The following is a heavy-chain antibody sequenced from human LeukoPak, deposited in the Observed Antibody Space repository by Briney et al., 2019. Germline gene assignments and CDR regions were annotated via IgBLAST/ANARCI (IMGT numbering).Heavy chain of an antibody. V-gene: IGHV4-30-4*08. D-gene: IGHD1-26*01. Sequence: PSETLSLTCTVSGGSISSGDYYWSWIRQPPGKGLEWIGYIYYSGSTYYNPSLKSRVTTSVDTSKNQFSLKLSSVTAADTAVYYCATLVGATRGVYWGQGTLVTVSS. CDR3: ATLVGATRGVY. CDR2: IYYSGST. CDR1: GGSISSGDYY. J-gene: IGHJ4*02.